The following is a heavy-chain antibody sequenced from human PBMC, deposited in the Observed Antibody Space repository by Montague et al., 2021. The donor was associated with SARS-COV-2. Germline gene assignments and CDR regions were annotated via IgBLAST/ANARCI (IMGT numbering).Heavy chain of an antibody. D-gene: IGHD3-22*01. Sequence: SRRLSCAASGFTFSSYAMSWVRQAPGKGLEWVSTISGSSSSTYYADSVKGRFTISRDNSKNTLYMQMNSLRAEDTAVYYCAKGGGLLLSYFDYWGQGTLVTVSS. CDR1: GFTFSSYA. CDR2: ISGSSSST. J-gene: IGHJ4*02. CDR3: AKGGGLLLSYFDY. V-gene: IGHV3-23*01.